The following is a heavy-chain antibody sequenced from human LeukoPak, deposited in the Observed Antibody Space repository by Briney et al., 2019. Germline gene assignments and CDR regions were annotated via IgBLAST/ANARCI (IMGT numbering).Heavy chain of an antibody. CDR3: ARAPPFDSSGGRLSAQFFQH. CDR1: GYTFINYG. Sequence: ASVKVSCKPSGYTFINYGITWVRQVPGQGLEWMGWISTYSDNANYAQKLQGRVTMTTDTSTNTAYMELRSLRSDDTAVYYCARAPPFDSSGGRLSAQFFQHWGQGTLVTVSS. CDR2: ISTYSDNA. V-gene: IGHV1-18*01. D-gene: IGHD3-22*01. J-gene: IGHJ1*01.